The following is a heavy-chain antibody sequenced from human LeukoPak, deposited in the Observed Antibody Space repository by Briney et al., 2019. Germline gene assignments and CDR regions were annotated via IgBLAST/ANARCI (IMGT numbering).Heavy chain of an antibody. CDR1: GGSISSYY. Sequence: SETLSLTCTVSGGSISSYYWSWIRQPPGKGLEWIGYTSHSENTDYNPSLKSRVSISVDTSENQFSLKLTSVTAADTAVYYCARCPKGVYYYYMDVWGKGTTVTVSS. V-gene: IGHV4-59*01. J-gene: IGHJ6*03. CDR3: ARCPKGVYYYYMDV. CDR2: TSHSENT.